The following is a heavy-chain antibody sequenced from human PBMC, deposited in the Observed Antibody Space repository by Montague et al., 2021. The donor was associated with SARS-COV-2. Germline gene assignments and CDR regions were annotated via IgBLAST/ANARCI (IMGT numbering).Heavy chain of an antibody. J-gene: IGHJ4*02. D-gene: IGHD4-17*01. CDR2: FYYSGNT. CDR3: ARGPKMSGELADY. Sequence: SETLSLTCTVSGSSVRSSNDCWSWIRQPPGKGLEWIANFYYSGNTYYNPSLKSRVTISVDTPNNQFSLKLISVTAADTAVYYCARGPKMSGELADYWGQGTLVTVSS. V-gene: IGHV4-39*01. CDR1: GSSVRSSNDC.